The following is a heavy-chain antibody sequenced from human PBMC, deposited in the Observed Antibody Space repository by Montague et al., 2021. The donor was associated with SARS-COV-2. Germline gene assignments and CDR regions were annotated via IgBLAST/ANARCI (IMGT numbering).Heavy chain of an antibody. CDR3: ARLRGGTPGEH. J-gene: IGHJ4*02. D-gene: IGHD2-21*01. CDR1: GGSFSGYY. V-gene: IGHV4-34*01. CDR2: LYYSGPT. Sequence: SETLSLTCAVYGGSFSGYYWSWIRQPPGKGLEWIGTLYYSGPTYYNPSLKSRVTTSMDTSKNQFSLKLTSAIAADTAVYYCARLRGGTPGEHWGQGALVTVSS.